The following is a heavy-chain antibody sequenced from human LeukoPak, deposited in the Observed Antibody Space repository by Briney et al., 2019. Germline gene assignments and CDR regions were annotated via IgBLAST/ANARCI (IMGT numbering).Heavy chain of an antibody. Sequence: PGGSLRLSCAASGFTFISYWWHWFRQPPGKGLVWVSRINTDGSSTTYADSVKGRFTISRDNAKNTLYLQMNSLRAEDTAVYYCASGVGLTLRDFWGQGTLLTVSS. CDR3: ASGVGLTLRDF. D-gene: IGHD1-26*01. V-gene: IGHV3-74*01. CDR2: INTDGSST. CDR1: GFTFISYW. J-gene: IGHJ4*02.